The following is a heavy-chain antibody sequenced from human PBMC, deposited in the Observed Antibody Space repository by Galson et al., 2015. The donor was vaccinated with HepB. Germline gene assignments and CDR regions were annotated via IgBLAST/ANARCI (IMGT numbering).Heavy chain of an antibody. CDR1: GFTFSSYW. V-gene: IGHV3-7*04. Sequence: SLRLSCAASGFTFSSYWMSWVRQAPGKGLEWVANIKQDGSEKYYVDSVKGRFTISRDNAKNSLYLQMNSLRAEDTAVYYCARAALRYFDWSPASEDFDYWGQGTLVTVSS. J-gene: IGHJ4*02. D-gene: IGHD3-9*01. CDR2: IKQDGSEK. CDR3: ARAALRYFDWSPASEDFDY.